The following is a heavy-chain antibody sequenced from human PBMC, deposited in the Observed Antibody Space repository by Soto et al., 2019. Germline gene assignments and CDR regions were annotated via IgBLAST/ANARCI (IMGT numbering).Heavy chain of an antibody. V-gene: IGHV3-23*01. J-gene: IGHJ4*01. D-gene: IGHD5-18*01. CDR2: IIGNSGTT. CDR3: AKGSTYSFYFDH. Sequence: LRLSCVASGFSFSSYDMSWVRQAPGKGLEWVSFIIGNSGTTYYADSVKGRFTISRDNSKNTLYLQMSRLGAEDTAAYYCAKGSTYSFYFDHWGQGTLVTVSS. CDR1: GFSFSSYD.